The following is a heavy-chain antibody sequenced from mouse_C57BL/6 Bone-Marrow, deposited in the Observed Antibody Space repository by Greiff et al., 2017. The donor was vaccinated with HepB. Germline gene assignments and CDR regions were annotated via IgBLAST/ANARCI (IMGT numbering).Heavy chain of an antibody. CDR1: GYTFTSYG. V-gene: IGHV1-81*01. J-gene: IGHJ1*03. D-gene: IGHD1-1*01. CDR2: IYPRSSNT. CDR3: ARLRPWYFDV. Sequence: LVEPGAELARPGASVKLSCKASGYTFTSYGISWVKQRTGQGLEWIGQIYPRSSNTYYNEKFKGKATLTADKSSSTAYMELRSLTSEDSAVYCCARLRPWYFDVWGTGTTVTVSS.